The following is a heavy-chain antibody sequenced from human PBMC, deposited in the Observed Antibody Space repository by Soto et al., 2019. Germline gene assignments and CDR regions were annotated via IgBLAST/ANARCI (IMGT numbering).Heavy chain of an antibody. CDR3: ARDATIFGVVIYGMDV. CDR1: GYTFTGYY. CDR2: INPNSGGT. Sequence: GASVKVSCKASGYTFTGYYMHWVRRAPGQGLEWMGWINPNSGGTNYAQKFQGRVTMTRDTSISTAYMELSRLRSDDTAVYYCARDATIFGVVIYGMDVWGQGTTVTVSS. V-gene: IGHV1-2*02. J-gene: IGHJ6*02. D-gene: IGHD3-3*01.